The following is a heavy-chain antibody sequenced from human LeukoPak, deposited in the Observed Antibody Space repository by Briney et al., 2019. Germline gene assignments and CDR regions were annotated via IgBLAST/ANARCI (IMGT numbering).Heavy chain of an antibody. CDR2: FSGSAGTT. D-gene: IGHD3-10*01. CDR1: GFTFSSYA. Sequence: GGPLRLSCAASGFTFSSYAMTWARQAPGKGLEWASAFSGSAGTTYYADSVKGRFTISRDNSKNTLYLQMNSLKAEDTAVYYCARGVWFGESWAGYWGQGTLVTVSS. CDR3: ARGVWFGESWAGY. J-gene: IGHJ4*02. V-gene: IGHV3-23*01.